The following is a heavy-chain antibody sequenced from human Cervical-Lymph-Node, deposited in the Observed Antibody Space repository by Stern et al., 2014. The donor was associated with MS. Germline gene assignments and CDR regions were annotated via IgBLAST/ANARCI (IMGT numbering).Heavy chain of an antibody. Sequence: EVQLVESGGGLVQPGGSLRVACAASGFTFSSSAMIWVRQAPGQGLEWVSAISRSGASTHYAAAVKGRFAISRDNSKNTPCLPMNSLRVDDTASYYCAKSTIFGDQVWGQGTTVTISS. CDR1: GFTFSSSA. CDR3: AKSTIFGDQV. CDR2: ISRSGAST. V-gene: IGHV3-23*04. J-gene: IGHJ6*02. D-gene: IGHD3-3*01.